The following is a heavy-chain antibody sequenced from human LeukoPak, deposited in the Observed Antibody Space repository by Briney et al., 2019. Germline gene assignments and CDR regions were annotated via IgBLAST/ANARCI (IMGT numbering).Heavy chain of an antibody. Sequence: ASVKVSCKAPGYTFTSFGISWVRQAPGQGLEWMGWISAYNGNTDYAQKLQDRVTMTTDTSTNTAYMELRSLRSDDTALYYCARYRLSDSPINWFDPWGQGTLVTVSS. CDR3: ARYRLSDSPINWFDP. V-gene: IGHV1-18*01. CDR1: GYTFTSFG. D-gene: IGHD3-16*02. CDR2: ISAYNGNT. J-gene: IGHJ5*02.